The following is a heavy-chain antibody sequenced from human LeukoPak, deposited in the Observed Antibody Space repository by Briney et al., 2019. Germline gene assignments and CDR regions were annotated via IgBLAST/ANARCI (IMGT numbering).Heavy chain of an antibody. CDR2: ISDDGRNK. CDR1: GFSFISYG. Sequence: GGSLRLSCAAAGFSFISYGMHWVRQAPGKGLEWVGVISDDGRNKKYADSVKGRFTISRDNSKDTLYLQMNSLRDEDTAVYYCAKRPSDYGDYVTYFDYWGQGTLVTVSS. J-gene: IGHJ4*02. CDR3: AKRPSDYGDYVTYFDY. D-gene: IGHD4-17*01. V-gene: IGHV3-30*18.